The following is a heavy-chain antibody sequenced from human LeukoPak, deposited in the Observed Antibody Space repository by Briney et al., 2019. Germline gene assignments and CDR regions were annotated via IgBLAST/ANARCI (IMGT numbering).Heavy chain of an antibody. CDR1: GFTFDDYG. CDR3: ARDLQVGATSGPGY. J-gene: IGHJ4*02. Sequence: GGSLRLSCAASGFTFDDYGMSWVRQAPGKGLEWVSGINWNGGSTGYADSVKGRFTISRDNAKSSLYLQMNSLRAEDTALYYCARDLQVGATSGPGYWGQGTLVTVSS. D-gene: IGHD1-26*01. CDR2: INWNGGST. V-gene: IGHV3-20*04.